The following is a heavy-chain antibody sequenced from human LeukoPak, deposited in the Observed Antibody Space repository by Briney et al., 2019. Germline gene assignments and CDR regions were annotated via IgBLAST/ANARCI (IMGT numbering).Heavy chain of an antibody. CDR1: GFTFSSYA. J-gene: IGHJ4*02. CDR3: ARMSYFDY. Sequence: GGSLRLSCAASGFTFSSYAMHWVRQAPGKGLEWVANIKQDGSEKYYVDSVKGRFTISRDDAKNSLYLQMNSLRAEDTAVYYCARMSYFDYWGQGTLVTVSS. V-gene: IGHV3-7*01. CDR2: IKQDGSEK.